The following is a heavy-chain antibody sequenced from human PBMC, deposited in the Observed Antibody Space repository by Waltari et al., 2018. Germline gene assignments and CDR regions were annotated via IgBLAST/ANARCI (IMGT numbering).Heavy chain of an antibody. CDR2: IGTAGDT. D-gene: IGHD4-17*01. CDR3: ARAGEATVTPEYYFDY. V-gene: IGHV3-13*01. CDR1: GFTFSSYD. J-gene: IGHJ4*01. Sequence: EVQLVESGGGLVQPGGSLRLSCAASGFTFSSYDMHWVRQATGKGLEWVSAIGTAGDTYYPGSGKGRFTISRENAKNSLYLQMHSLRAGDTAVYYCARAGEATVTPEYYFDYWGQEPWSPSPQ.